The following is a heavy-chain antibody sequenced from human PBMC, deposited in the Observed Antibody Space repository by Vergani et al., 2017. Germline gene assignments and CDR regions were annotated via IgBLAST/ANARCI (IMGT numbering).Heavy chain of an antibody. Sequence: QVQLQESGPGLVKPPGTLSLTCTVSGDSIRGTNWWTWVRQSPGKGLEWIGESYYDGSTNYNPSLKSRVSISVDKSKKQFSLHLSSVTAADTAVYLCARSANYYVHSRDHPRDYYFDYWCRGTLVTVSS. CDR1: GDSIRGTNW. D-gene: IGHD3-16*01. CDR3: ARSANYYVHSRDHPRDYYFDY. J-gene: IGHJ4*02. CDR2: SYYDGST. V-gene: IGHV4-4*01.